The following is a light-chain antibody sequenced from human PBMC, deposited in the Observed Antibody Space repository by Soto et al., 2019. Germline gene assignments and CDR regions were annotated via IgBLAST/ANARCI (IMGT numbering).Light chain of an antibody. J-gene: IGLJ3*02. CDR2: LYSDGRH. Sequence: QLVLTQSPSASASLGASVKLTCTLSSGHSTYAIAWHQQQPEKGPRYLMKLYSDGRHIKGDGIPDRFSGSSSGAERYLTISSLQSEDEADYYCQTWGTGIRVFGGGTKLTVL. CDR3: QTWGTGIRV. V-gene: IGLV4-69*01. CDR1: SGHSTYA.